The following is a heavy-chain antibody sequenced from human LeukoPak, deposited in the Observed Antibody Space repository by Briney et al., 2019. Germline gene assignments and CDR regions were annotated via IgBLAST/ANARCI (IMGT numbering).Heavy chain of an antibody. CDR1: GYTFISYG. J-gene: IGHJ5*02. D-gene: IGHD3/OR15-3a*01. V-gene: IGHV1-18*01. Sequence: ASVKASCKASGYTFISYGISWVRQAPGQGLEWMGWISGYNGNTNYAQKFQGRVTMTTDTSTSTAYMELRSLRSDDTAVYYCAREDFHNWFDPWGQGTLVTVSS. CDR2: ISGYNGNT. CDR3: AREDFHNWFDP.